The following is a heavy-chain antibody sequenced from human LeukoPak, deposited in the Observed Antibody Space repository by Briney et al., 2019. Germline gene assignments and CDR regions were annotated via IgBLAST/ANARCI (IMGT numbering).Heavy chain of an antibody. J-gene: IGHJ4*02. D-gene: IGHD1-26*01. CDR3: TTDGVGIEGATFDY. CDR2: IKAKAHGGTT. CDR1: GFTFINAW. V-gene: IGHV3-15*01. Sequence: PGGSLRLSCAASGFTFINAWMAWVRQAPGKGLEWVGRIKAKAHGGTTDYAAPVKGRFTISRDDSKNTLYLQMNSLKTEDTAVYYCTTDGVGIEGATFDYWGQGTLVTVPS.